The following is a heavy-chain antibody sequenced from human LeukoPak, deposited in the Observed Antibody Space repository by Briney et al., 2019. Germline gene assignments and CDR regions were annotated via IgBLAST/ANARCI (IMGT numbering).Heavy chain of an antibody. D-gene: IGHD2-2*01. V-gene: IGHV4-39*02. CDR3: ARESRTSRRKFDP. J-gene: IGHJ5*02. CDR1: GGSISSSSYY. CDR2: IYYSGST. Sequence: PSETLSLTYTVSGGSISSSSYYWGWIRQPPGKGLEWIGSIYYSGSTYYNPSLKSRVTISVDTSKNQFSLKLSSVTAGDTAVYYCARESRTSRRKFDPWGQGTLATVSS.